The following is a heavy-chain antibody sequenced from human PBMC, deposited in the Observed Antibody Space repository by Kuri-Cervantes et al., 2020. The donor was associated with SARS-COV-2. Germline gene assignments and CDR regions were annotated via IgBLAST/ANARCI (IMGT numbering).Heavy chain of an antibody. J-gene: IGHJ6*02. Sequence: SVKVSCKASGGTFSSYAISWVRQAPGQGLEWMGGIIPIFGTANYAQKFQGRVTITADESTSTAYMELSSLRSEDTAVYYCARGRHEDIVVVPDDYYCGMDVWGQGTTVTVSS. CDR3: ARGRHEDIVVVPDDYYCGMDV. D-gene: IGHD2-2*01. CDR1: GGTFSSYA. V-gene: IGHV1-69*13. CDR2: IIPIFGTA.